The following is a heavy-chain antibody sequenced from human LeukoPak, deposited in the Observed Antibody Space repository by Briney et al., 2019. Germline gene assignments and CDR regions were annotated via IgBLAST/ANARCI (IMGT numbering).Heavy chain of an antibody. J-gene: IGHJ6*03. Sequence: GRSLRLSCAASGFTFNTYWMSWVRQAPGKGLEWVANIKQDGSEIYYVDSVKGRFTISRDNAKNSLYLQMNSLRAEDTAVYYCARDPNVLGSYYYYMDVWGKGTTVTVSS. D-gene: IGHD3-16*01. CDR3: ARDPNVLGSYYYYMDV. CDR2: IKQDGSEI. V-gene: IGHV3-7*01. CDR1: GFTFNTYW.